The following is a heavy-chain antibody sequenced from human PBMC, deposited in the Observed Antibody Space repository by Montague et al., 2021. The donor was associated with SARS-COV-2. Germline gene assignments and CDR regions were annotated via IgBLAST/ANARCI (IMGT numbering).Heavy chain of an antibody. V-gene: IGHV3-48*03. CDR3: ARVFATVGAMDRNDY. D-gene: IGHD1-26*01. J-gene: IGHJ4*02. Sequence: LRLSCAASGFSFSSYEMNWVRQAPGKGLEWVSYISSSGSTIYYADSVKGRFTISRDNAKNSLYLQMNSLRAEDTAVYYCARVFATVGAMDRNDYWGQGTLVTVSS. CDR2: ISSSGSTI. CDR1: GFSFSSYE.